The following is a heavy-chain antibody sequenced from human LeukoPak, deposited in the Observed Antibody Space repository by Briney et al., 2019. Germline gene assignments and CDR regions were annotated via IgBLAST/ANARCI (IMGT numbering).Heavy chain of an antibody. CDR2: INGSGGAT. CDR3: AKEGRMGRDILTGYYDY. CDR1: GFTFSSYA. Sequence: GGSLRLSCAASGFTFSSYAMTWVRQAPGKGLEWVSSINGSGGATHYADSVKGRFIISRDYSKNTLYVQMNSLRAEDTAVYFCAKEGRMGRDILTGYYDYWGQGTLVTVSS. J-gene: IGHJ4*02. D-gene: IGHD3-9*01. V-gene: IGHV3-23*01.